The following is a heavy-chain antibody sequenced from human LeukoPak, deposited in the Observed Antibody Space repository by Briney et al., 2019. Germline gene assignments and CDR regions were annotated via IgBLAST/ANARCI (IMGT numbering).Heavy chain of an antibody. Sequence: GCALTLSCAASGFTFNNYGMQWVRQAPGKGLEGVAVICYDGSNQYYAHSVEGRFTISRDNSKNTLYLQMNSLRAEDTAVYYCAKGGRYSDYYYYAMDVWGQGTTVTVSS. D-gene: IGHD3-9*01. CDR2: ICYDGSNQ. CDR1: GFTFNNYG. V-gene: IGHV3-33*06. J-gene: IGHJ6*02. CDR3: AKGGRYSDYYYYAMDV.